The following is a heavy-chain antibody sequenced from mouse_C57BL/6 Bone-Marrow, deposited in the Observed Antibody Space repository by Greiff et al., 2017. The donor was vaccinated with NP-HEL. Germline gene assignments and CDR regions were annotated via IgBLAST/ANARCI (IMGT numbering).Heavy chain of an antibody. V-gene: IGHV1-55*01. CDR2: IYPGSGST. CDR3: ARHYYGKDY. J-gene: IGHJ2*01. CDR1: GYTFTSYW. Sequence: VQLQQPGAELVMPGASVKLSCKASGYTFTSYWITWVKQRPGQGLEWIGDIYPGSGSTNYNEKFKSKATLTVDTSSSTAYMQLSSLTSEDSAVYYCARHYYGKDYWGQGTTLTVSS. D-gene: IGHD1-1*01.